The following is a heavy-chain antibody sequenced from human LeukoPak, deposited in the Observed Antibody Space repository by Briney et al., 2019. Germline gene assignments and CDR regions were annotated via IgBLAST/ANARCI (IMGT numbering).Heavy chain of an antibody. J-gene: IGHJ4*02. Sequence: GGSLRLSCAASGFTFSSYWMNWVRQAPGKGLVWVSRIASDGSSTTYADSVKGRFSISRDNAKNTLYLQVNSLGVEDTAVYYCARGRPHGNDYWGQGTLVTVSS. CDR3: ARGRPHGNDY. CDR1: GFTFSSYW. CDR2: IASDGSST. V-gene: IGHV3-74*01. D-gene: IGHD4-23*01.